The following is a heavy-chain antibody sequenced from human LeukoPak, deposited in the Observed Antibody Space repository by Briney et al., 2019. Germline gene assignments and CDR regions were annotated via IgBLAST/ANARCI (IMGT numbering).Heavy chain of an antibody. J-gene: IGHJ3*02. V-gene: IGHV3-30*02. D-gene: IGHD6-25*01. CDR3: AKDVISGLYGLGAFDI. CDR2: VRYDGSNK. CDR1: GFTFSSYG. Sequence: AGSLRLSCTASGFTFSSYGMHWVRQAPGKGLEWVTFVRYDGSNKNYADSVRGRFTISRDHSKNTLYLEMNRLRAEDTAIYYCAKDVISGLYGLGAFDIWGQGTFVTVSS.